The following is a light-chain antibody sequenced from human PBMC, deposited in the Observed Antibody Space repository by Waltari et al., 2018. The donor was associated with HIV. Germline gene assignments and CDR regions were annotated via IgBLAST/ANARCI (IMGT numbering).Light chain of an antibody. CDR3: CSYASSGTLVV. J-gene: IGLJ2*01. CDR1: SSDIGNSNL. V-gene: IGLV2-23*02. CDR2: EVT. Sequence: QSALTQPASVSGSPGQSISISCTEASSDIGNSNLVSWYQHHTGRAPKLRIFEVTKRPSGVSNRCSGSKSGNTASLTISDLQAEDEADYYCCSYASSGTLVVFGGGTRVTVL.